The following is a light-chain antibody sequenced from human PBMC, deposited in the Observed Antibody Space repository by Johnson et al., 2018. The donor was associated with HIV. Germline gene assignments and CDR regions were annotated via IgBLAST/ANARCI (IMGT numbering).Light chain of an antibody. V-gene: IGLV1-51*02. CDR2: ENN. CDR1: SSNIGNNY. CDR3: GTWDNSLSTGAV. J-gene: IGLJ1*01. Sequence: QSLLTQPPSVSAAPGQKVTISCSGSSSNIGNNYVSWYQQLPGTAPKLLIYENNMRPSGIPDRFSGSKSGTSATLGIAGLQTGDEADYYCGTWDNSLSTGAVFGTGTKGTV.